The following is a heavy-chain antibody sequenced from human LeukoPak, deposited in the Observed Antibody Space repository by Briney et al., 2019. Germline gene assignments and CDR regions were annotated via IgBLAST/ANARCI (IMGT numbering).Heavy chain of an antibody. J-gene: IGHJ4*02. Sequence: PSETLSLTCAVSDYSISSGYYWGWIRQPPGKGLEWIGSIYHSGSTYYNPSLKSRVTISVDTSKNQFSLKLSSVTAADTAVYYCARLAVAGPKVDYWGQGTLVTVSS. CDR3: ARLAVAGPKVDY. CDR2: IYHSGST. D-gene: IGHD6-19*01. V-gene: IGHV4-38-2*01. CDR1: DYSISSGYY.